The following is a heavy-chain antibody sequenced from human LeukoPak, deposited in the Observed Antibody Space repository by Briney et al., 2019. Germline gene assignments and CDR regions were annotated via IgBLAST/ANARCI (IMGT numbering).Heavy chain of an antibody. CDR3: ARDPLLSCSGGYCYYDAFDI. CDR1: GDSISSSSYS. V-gene: IGHV4-30-4*07. CDR2: IFYSGNT. Sequence: SETLSLTCTVSGDSISSSSYSWSWIRQPPGKGLEWIGYIFYSGNTYYNPSLKSRVTISVDTSKNQFSLKLSSVTAADTAVYYCARDPLLSCSGGYCYYDAFDIWGQGTMVTVSS. D-gene: IGHD2-15*01. J-gene: IGHJ3*02.